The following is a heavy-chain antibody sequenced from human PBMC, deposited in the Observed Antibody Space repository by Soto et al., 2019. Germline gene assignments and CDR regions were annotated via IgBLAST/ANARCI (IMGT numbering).Heavy chain of an antibody. CDR2: ISYDGSI. V-gene: IGHV3-30*03. J-gene: IGHJ4*02. CDR3: VGDTIAARRYEGPHFDY. D-gene: IGHD5-18*01. Sequence: GGSLRLSCAASGFTFSKYGMHWVRQAPGKGLEWVAVISYDGSIDYADSVKGRFTISRDNPKNSLYLQMNSLGVEDTALYYCVGDTIAARRYEGPHFDYWGQGTLVTVSS. CDR1: GFTFSKYG.